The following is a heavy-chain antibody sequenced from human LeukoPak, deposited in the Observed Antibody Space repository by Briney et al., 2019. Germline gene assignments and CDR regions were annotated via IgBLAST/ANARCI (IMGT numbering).Heavy chain of an antibody. CDR1: GYTFTSYA. D-gene: IGHD3-22*01. J-gene: IGHJ4*02. Sequence: GASVTVSCKASGYTFTSYAMHWVRQAPGQRLEWMGWINAGNGNTKYSQKFQGRVTITRDTSASTAYMELSSLRSEDTAVYYCACGVVVITALDYWGQGTLVTVSS. V-gene: IGHV1-3*01. CDR3: ACGVVVITALDY. CDR2: INAGNGNT.